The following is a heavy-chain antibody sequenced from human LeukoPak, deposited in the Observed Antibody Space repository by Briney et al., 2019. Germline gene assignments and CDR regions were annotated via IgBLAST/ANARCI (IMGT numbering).Heavy chain of an antibody. CDR3: AKKAHYDAYAKYFDY. D-gene: IGHD4-17*01. V-gene: IGHV3-23*01. CDR1: GFTFSNYA. CDR2: LSDSGVYT. J-gene: IGHJ4*02. Sequence: ESGGSLRLSCAASGFTFSNYAMTWVRQAPGKGLEGVSILSDSGVYTYYADSVKGRFTISRDNSNNMLYLQMNSLRAEDTAVYYCAKKAHYDAYAKYFDYWGQGTLVTVSS.